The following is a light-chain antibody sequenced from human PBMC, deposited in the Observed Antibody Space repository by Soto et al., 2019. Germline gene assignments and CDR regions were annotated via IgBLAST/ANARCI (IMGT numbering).Light chain of an antibody. Sequence: QSVLTQPPSVSGAPGQRVTISCTGSSSNIGAGYDVHWYQQLPGTAPKLLIYGNSNRPSGVPDRFSGSKSGTSASLAITGLQAEDEADYSCQPYDGSLSGYVFGPGPKVPVL. CDR3: QPYDGSLSGYV. CDR2: GNS. CDR1: SSNIGAGYD. J-gene: IGLJ1*01. V-gene: IGLV1-40*01.